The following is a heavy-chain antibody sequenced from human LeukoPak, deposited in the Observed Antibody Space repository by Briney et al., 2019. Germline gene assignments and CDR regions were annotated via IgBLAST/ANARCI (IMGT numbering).Heavy chain of an antibody. Sequence: GGSLRLSCAACGFPFSSYAMGWVRQAPRKGLEWVSAITASSGGTYYADSVKGRFTISRDNSKNTLYLQINSLRAEDAAIYYCAKIRFYYDSSFDYWYFDLWGRGTLVTVSS. D-gene: IGHD3-22*01. CDR3: AKIRFYYDSSFDYWYFDL. V-gene: IGHV3-23*01. CDR1: GFPFSSYA. CDR2: ITASSGGT. J-gene: IGHJ2*01.